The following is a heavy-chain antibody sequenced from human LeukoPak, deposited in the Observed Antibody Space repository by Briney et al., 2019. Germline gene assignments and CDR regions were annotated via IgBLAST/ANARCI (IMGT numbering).Heavy chain of an antibody. CDR3: ARDSGVIPETDDAFDI. CDR2: IYYSVST. V-gene: IGHV4-59*01. Sequence: SETLSLTCTVSGGSISSYYWSWMRQPPGKGLEWIGYIYYSVSTNYNPSLKSRVTISIDRSKNQFSLKLSSVTAADTAVYYCARDSGVIPETDDAFDIWGQGTMVTVSS. J-gene: IGHJ3*02. D-gene: IGHD3-10*01. CDR1: GGSISSYY.